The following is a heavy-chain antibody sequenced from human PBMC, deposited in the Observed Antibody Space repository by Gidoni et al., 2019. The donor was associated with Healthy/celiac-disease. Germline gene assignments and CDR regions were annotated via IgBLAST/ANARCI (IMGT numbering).Heavy chain of an antibody. CDR2: IRYDGSNK. CDR1: GFTFSSYG. V-gene: IGHV3-30*02. J-gene: IGHJ4*02. D-gene: IGHD1-26*01. CDR3: AKDYEDALSGSHFDY. Sequence: QVQLVESGGGVVQPGGSLRLSCAASGFTFSSYGMHWVRQAPGKGLEWVAFIRYDGSNKYYADSVKGRFTISRDNSKNTLYLQMNSLRAEDTAVYYCAKDYEDALSGSHFDYWGQGTLVTVSS.